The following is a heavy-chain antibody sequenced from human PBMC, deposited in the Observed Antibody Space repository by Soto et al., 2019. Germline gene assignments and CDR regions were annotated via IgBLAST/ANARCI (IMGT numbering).Heavy chain of an antibody. CDR1: GFTFDDYA. Sequence: EVQLVESGGGLVQPGRSLRLSCAAYGFTFDDYAMHWVRQAPGKGLEWVSGISWNSGTIGYADSVKGRFTISRDNAKNSLYLQMNSLRAEDTALYYCANSGSYPTYFDYWGQGTLVTVSA. D-gene: IGHD1-26*01. V-gene: IGHV3-9*01. CDR3: ANSGSYPTYFDY. J-gene: IGHJ4*02. CDR2: ISWNSGTI.